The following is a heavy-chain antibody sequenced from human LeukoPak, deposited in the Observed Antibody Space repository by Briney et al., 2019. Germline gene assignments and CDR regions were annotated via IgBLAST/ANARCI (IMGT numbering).Heavy chain of an antibody. V-gene: IGHV3-66*01. D-gene: IGHD1-26*01. CDR2: IYTDDKT. CDR1: EFSVSSTY. J-gene: IGHJ4*02. Sequence: GGSLRLSCAASEFSVSSTYMTWVRQAPGKGLEWVSIIYTDDKTYYADSVKGRFTISRDNSKNTVYLQMNSLRDEDTAVYYCARPFSGSYGYWGQGTLVPVSS. CDR3: ARPFSGSYGY.